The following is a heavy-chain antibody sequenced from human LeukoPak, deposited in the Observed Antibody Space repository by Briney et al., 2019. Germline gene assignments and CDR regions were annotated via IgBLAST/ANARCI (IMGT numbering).Heavy chain of an antibody. D-gene: IGHD2-2*01. J-gene: IGHJ4*02. Sequence: PSETLSITCTVSGGSISSYYWSWIRQPAGKGLEWIGRIYTSGSTNYNPSLKSRVTMSVGTSKNQFSLKLSSVTAADTAVYYCARVGPHCSSTSCYEEWIDYWGQGTLVTVSS. V-gene: IGHV4-4*07. CDR2: IYTSGST. CDR1: GGSISSYY. CDR3: ARVGPHCSSTSCYEEWIDY.